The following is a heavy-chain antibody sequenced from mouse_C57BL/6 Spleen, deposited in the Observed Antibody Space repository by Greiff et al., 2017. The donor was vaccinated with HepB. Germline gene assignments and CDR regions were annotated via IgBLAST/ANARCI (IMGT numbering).Heavy chain of an antibody. CDR2: IYPGSGNT. J-gene: IGHJ3*01. CDR3: ARLGEDYDPFAY. D-gene: IGHD2-4*01. Sequence: VQLQESGPELVKPGASVKISCKASGYSFTSYYIHWVKQRPGQGLEWIGWIYPGSGNTKYNEKFKGKATLTADTSSSTAYMQLSSLTSEDSAVYYCARLGEDYDPFAYWGQGTLVTVSA. CDR1: GYSFTSYY. V-gene: IGHV1-66*01.